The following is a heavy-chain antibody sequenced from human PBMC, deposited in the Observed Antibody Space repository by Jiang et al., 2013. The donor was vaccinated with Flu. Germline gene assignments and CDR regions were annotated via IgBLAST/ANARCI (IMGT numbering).Heavy chain of an antibody. J-gene: IGHJ4*02. D-gene: IGHD4-17*01. V-gene: IGHV2-70*01. Sequence: LKTRLTISKDTSKNQVVLTMTNMDPVDTATYYCARSDYGDYGFDYWGQGTLVTVSS. CDR3: ARSDYGDYGFDY.